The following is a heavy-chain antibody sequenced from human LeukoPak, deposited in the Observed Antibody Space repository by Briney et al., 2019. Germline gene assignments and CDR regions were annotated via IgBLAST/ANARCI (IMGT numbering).Heavy chain of an antibody. D-gene: IGHD6-19*01. V-gene: IGHV3-48*02. J-gene: IGHJ4*02. CDR3: AKNQGQWLVPVDY. CDR1: GFSFTDYP. CDR2: IRTTAERAEYA. Sequence: GVSLRLSCATSGFSFTDYPVNWVRQAPGKGVEWISNIRTTAERAEYAYYADSVKGRVTISRDDGKNTLYLHMNSLRDDDTAVYYCAKNQGQWLVPVDYWGQGTLATVSS.